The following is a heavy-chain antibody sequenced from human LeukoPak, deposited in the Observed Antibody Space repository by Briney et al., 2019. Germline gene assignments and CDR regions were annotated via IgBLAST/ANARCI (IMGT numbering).Heavy chain of an antibody. CDR1: GGSISSYY. CDR2: IYYSGST. J-gene: IGHJ3*02. CDR3: ARTAGEYYPGAFDI. D-gene: IGHD3-10*01. V-gene: IGHV4-59*08. Sequence: SETLSLTCTVSGGSISSYYWSWIRQPPGKGLEWIGYIYYSGSTNYNPSLKSRVTISVDTSKNQFSLKLSSVTAADTAVYYCARTAGEYYPGAFDIWGQGTMVTVPS.